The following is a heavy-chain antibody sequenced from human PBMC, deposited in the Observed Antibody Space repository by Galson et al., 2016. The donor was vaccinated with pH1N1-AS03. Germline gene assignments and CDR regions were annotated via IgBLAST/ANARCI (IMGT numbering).Heavy chain of an antibody. CDR3: TRLGPSSVFDF. J-gene: IGHJ4*02. D-gene: IGHD1-26*01. Sequence: SLRLSCAASGFTFSSYWMHWARRAPGKGLEWVATMSKDGSEKYYVDSVKGRFTFSRDNPKNSLYLQMNNLRAEDTAIYYCTRLGPSSVFDFWGQGALVTVSS. CDR2: MSKDGSEK. CDR1: GFTFSSYW. V-gene: IGHV3-7*01.